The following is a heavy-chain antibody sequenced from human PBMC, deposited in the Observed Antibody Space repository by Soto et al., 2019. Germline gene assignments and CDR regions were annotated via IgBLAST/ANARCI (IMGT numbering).Heavy chain of an antibody. CDR2: TNQDESEK. J-gene: IGHJ4*02. CDR1: GFTFSSYW. CDR3: ARDCGYSVFDY. D-gene: IGHD3-22*01. V-gene: IGHV3-7*01. Sequence: EVQLVESGGGLVQPGGSLRLSCAASGFTFSSYWMSWVRQAPGKGLEWVANTNQDESEKNYVDSVKGRFTISRDNGKKSLYLQMNSLRVEDTAVYYCARDCGYSVFDYWGQGTRVTVSS.